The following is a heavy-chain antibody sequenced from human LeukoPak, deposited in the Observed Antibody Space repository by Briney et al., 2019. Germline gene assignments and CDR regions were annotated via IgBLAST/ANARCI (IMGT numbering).Heavy chain of an antibody. Sequence: SETLSLTCTVSGGSISSSSYYWGWIRQPPGKGLEWIGSIYYSGSTYYNPSLKSRVSISVDTSKNQFSLKLSSVTAADTAVYYRARRYYFDYWGQGTLVTVSS. J-gene: IGHJ4*02. CDR2: IYYSGST. CDR3: ARRYYFDY. V-gene: IGHV4-39*01. CDR1: GGSISSSSYY.